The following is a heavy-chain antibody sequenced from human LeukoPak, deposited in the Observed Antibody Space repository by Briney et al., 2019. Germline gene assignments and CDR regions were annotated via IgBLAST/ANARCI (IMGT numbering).Heavy chain of an antibody. CDR3: ARKPPWCTNGVCYSDY. CDR2: IKSKTDGGTT. D-gene: IGHD2-8*01. CDR1: GFTFSNAW. Sequence: GGSLRLSCAASGFTFSNAWMSWVRQAPGKGLEWVGRIKSKTDGGTTDYAAPVKGRFTISRDDSKNTLYLQMNSLKTEDTAVYYCARKPPWCTNGVCYSDYWGQGTLVTVSS. J-gene: IGHJ4*02. V-gene: IGHV3-15*01.